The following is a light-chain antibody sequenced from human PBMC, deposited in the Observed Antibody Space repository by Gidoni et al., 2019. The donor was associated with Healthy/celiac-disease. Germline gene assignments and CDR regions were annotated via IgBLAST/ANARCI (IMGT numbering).Light chain of an antibody. CDR3: QQRSNWT. J-gene: IGKJ1*01. V-gene: IGKV3-11*01. CDR2: DAS. Sequence: IVLTQSPATLSLSPGERATLSCRASQSVSSYLAWYQQKPGQAPRLLIYDASNRATGIPSRFSGSVPGTDFTLTISSLEPEDFAVYYCQQRSNWTFGQGTKVEIK. CDR1: QSVSSY.